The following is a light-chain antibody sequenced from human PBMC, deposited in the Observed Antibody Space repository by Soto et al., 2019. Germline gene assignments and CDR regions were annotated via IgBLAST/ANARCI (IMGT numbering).Light chain of an antibody. V-gene: IGLV2-14*02. CDR3: SLYTSENTYV. J-gene: IGLJ1*01. Sequence: QSVLTQPASVSGSPGQSITISCTGTSSDVGGYNLVSWYQQHPGKTPKLMIYEGSKRPSGVSNRFSGSKSGNTASLTISGLQAEDEADYYCSLYTSENTYVFGTGTKLTVL. CDR2: EGS. CDR1: SSDVGGYNL.